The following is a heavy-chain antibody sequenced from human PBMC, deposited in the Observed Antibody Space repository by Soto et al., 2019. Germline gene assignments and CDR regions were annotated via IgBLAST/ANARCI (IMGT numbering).Heavy chain of an antibody. D-gene: IGHD3-9*01. Sequence: QVQLVQSGAEVQKPGASVKVSCKTSGYIFNNFVITWVRQAPGLGLEWLGWIYSKTGTINFAQKFQGRVTMTTDTSTSTAFMELRSLTFDDSAVYFCARDFDFDIDHWCQGTLVTVS. CDR1: GYIFNNFV. J-gene: IGHJ4*02. CDR3: ARDFDFDIDH. V-gene: IGHV1-18*01. CDR2: IYSKTGTI.